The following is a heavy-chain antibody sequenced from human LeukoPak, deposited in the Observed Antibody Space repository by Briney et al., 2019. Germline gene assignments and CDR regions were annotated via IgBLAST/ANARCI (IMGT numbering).Heavy chain of an antibody. CDR2: IKQDGSEK. CDR3: ARGFYAMDV. J-gene: IGHJ6*02. CDR1: GFTFSNYW. V-gene: IGHV3-7*01. Sequence: PGGSLRLSCAASGFTFSNYWMNWVRQAPGKGLEWVAFIKQDGSEKYYVDSVKGRFTISRDNAKNSLYLQMSSLRAEDTAVYYCARGFYAMDVWGQGTTATVSS.